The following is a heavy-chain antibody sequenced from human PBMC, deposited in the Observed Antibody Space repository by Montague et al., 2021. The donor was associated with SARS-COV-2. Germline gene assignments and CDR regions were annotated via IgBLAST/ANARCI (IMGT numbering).Heavy chain of an antibody. J-gene: IGHJ4*02. Sequence: SETLSLTCTVSGGSISSYYWSWIRQPPGKGLEWIGYIYYSGSTNYNPSLKSRVTISVDTSKNQFSLKLSSVTAADTAVYYCARERVDSSSWYNSYFDYWGQGNLVAVSS. CDR3: ARERVDSSSWYNSYFDY. CDR1: GGSISSYY. D-gene: IGHD6-13*01. V-gene: IGHV4-59*01. CDR2: IYYSGST.